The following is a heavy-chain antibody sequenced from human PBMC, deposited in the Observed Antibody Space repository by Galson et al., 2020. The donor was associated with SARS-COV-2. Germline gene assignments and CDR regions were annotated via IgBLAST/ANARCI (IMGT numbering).Heavy chain of an antibody. D-gene: IGHD3-3*01. CDR3: ARGGSGNSEFEY. CDR2: ISYSGYT. V-gene: IGHV4-59*01. CDR1: GVSISNYY. Sequence: SETLSLTCSVSGVSISNYYWNWIRKPPGKGLEWIGYISYSGYTNYNPSLRSRVTMSGDTSENQISLKLTSVTAADTAVYYCARGGSGNSEFEYWGRGTLVTVSS. J-gene: IGHJ4*02.